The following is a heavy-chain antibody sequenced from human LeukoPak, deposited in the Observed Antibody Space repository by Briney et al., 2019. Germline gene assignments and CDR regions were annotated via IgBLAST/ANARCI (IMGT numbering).Heavy chain of an antibody. CDR3: ARALYSSSWTFDS. V-gene: IGHV4-4*07. Sequence: SETLSLTCTVSGGSISSYYWNWIRQPAGKGLEWIGRIYSSGNTNYNPSLKSRVTMSVDTSKNQLSLELSSVTAADTAVYYCARALYSSSWTFDSWGQGTLVTVSS. D-gene: IGHD6-13*01. J-gene: IGHJ4*02. CDR1: GGSISSYY. CDR2: IYSSGNT.